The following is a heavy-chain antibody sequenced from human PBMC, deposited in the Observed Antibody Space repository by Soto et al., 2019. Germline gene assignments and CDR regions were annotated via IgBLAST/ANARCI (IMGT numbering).Heavy chain of an antibody. D-gene: IGHD1-26*01. Sequence: QVHLQESGPGLVKPSETLSLTCTVSGASIRNYYWSWLRQPPGKGLEWIGFSYYSGSTNYNPSLNSRVTMSVDTSKNQFSLKLTSVTAADTAVYYCARDQNGSPHFDYWGQGILVTVSS. CDR1: GASIRNYY. J-gene: IGHJ4*02. CDR3: ARDQNGSPHFDY. CDR2: SYYSGST. V-gene: IGHV4-59*01.